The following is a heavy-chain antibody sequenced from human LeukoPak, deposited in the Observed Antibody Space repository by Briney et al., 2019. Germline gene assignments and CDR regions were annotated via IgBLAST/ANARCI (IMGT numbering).Heavy chain of an antibody. J-gene: IGHJ3*02. D-gene: IGHD2-21*02. V-gene: IGHV3-21*01. Sequence: PGGSLRLSCAASGFTFSSYSMNWVRQAPGKGLEWVSSISSSSSYIYYADSVKGRFTISRDNAKNSLYLQVNSLRAEDTAVYYCARDGRSCGGDCSDAFDIWGQGTMVTVSS. CDR1: GFTFSSYS. CDR3: ARDGRSCGGDCSDAFDI. CDR2: ISSSSSYI.